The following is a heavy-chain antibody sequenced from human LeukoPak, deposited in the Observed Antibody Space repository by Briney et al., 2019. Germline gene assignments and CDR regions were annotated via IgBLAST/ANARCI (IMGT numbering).Heavy chain of an antibody. Sequence: ASVKVSCKASGYTFTSYYMHWVRQAPGQGLEWMGIINPSGGSTSYAQKFQGRVTMTRDTSTSTAYMELSSLRSEDTAVYYCASSTAVVPAATAWYYGMDVWGQGTTVTVSS. D-gene: IGHD2-2*01. CDR2: INPSGGST. CDR3: ASSTAVVPAATAWYYGMDV. J-gene: IGHJ6*02. CDR1: GYTFTSYY. V-gene: IGHV1-46*01.